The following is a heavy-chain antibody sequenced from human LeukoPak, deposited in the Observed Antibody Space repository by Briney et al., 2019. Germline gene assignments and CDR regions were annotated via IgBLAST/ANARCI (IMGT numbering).Heavy chain of an antibody. J-gene: IGHJ6*04. CDR3: ASYYASGVSAYDYFGMDV. CDR2: MYHNRGT. D-gene: IGHD3-10*01. V-gene: IGHV4-38-2*01. CDR1: GYSISSGYY. Sequence: PSETLSLTCAVSGYSISSGYYWGWIRQPPGKGLEWIGSMYHNRGTYYNPSLKSRVTISMDTSKNQFSLRLSSVTAAGTAVYYCASYYASGVSAYDYFGMDVWGKGTTVTVSS.